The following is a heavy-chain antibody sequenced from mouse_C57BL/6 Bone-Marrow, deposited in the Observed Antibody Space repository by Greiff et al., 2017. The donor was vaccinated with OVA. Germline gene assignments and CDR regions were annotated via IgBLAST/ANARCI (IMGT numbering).Heavy chain of an antibody. D-gene: IGHD2-4*01. CDR3: ARSDYDYDEAMDY. CDR2: IYPGSGST. J-gene: IGHJ4*01. CDR1: GYTFTSYW. Sequence: QVQLQQPGAELVKPGASVKMSCKASGYTFTSYWITWVKQRPGQGLEWIGDIYPGSGSTNYNEKFKSKATLTVDTSSSTAYMQLSSRTSEDSAVYYCARSDYDYDEAMDYWGQGTSVTVSS. V-gene: IGHV1-55*01.